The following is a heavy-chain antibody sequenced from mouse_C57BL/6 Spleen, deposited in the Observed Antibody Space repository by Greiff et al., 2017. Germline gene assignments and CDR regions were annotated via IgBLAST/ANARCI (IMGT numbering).Heavy chain of an antibody. V-gene: IGHV7-3*01. J-gene: IGHJ4*01. CDR1: GFTFTDYY. CDR3: SRSDGYDVGGYAMDY. CDR2: IRNKANGYTT. D-gene: IGHD2-2*01. Sequence: EVKLVESGGGLVQPGGSLSLSCAASGFTFTDYYMSWVRQPPGKALEGLGFIRNKANGYTTEYSAFVKGRFTISRDNSQSILYLQMNVLRAEDSATYYCSRSDGYDVGGYAMDYWGQGTSVTVSS.